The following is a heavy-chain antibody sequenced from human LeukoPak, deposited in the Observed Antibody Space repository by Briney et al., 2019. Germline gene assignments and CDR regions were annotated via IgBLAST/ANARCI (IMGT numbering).Heavy chain of an antibody. CDR1: GFTFSSYA. Sequence: GGSLRLSCAASGFTFSSYAMSWVRQAPGKGLEWVSAISGSGGSTYYADSVKGRFTISRDNSKNTLYLQMNSLRAEDTAVYYGAKDRVVVVAATEYFDYWGQGTLVTVSS. J-gene: IGHJ4*02. V-gene: IGHV3-23*01. CDR2: ISGSGGST. D-gene: IGHD2-15*01. CDR3: AKDRVVVVAATEYFDY.